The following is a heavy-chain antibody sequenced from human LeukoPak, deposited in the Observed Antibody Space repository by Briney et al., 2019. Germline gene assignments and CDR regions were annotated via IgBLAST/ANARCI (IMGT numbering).Heavy chain of an antibody. CDR3: ARAMSYKSGYDLFGY. D-gene: IGHD5-12*01. Sequence: SETLSLTCTVSGGSISSYYWSWIRQPPGKGLEWIGYIYYSGSTNYNPSLKSRVTISVDTSKNQFSLKLSSVTAADTAVYYCARAMSYKSGYDLFGYWGQGTLATVSS. CDR2: IYYSGST. V-gene: IGHV4-59*01. J-gene: IGHJ4*02. CDR1: GGSISSYY.